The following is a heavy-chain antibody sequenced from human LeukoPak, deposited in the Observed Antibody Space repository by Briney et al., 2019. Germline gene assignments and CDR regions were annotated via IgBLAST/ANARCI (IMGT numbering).Heavy chain of an antibody. CDR2: IYTSGST. V-gene: IGHV4-4*09. CDR1: GGSISSYY. Sequence: SETLSLTCTVSGGSISSYYWSWLRQPPGKGLEWIGYIYTSGSTNYNPSLKSRVTISVDTSKNQFSLKLSSVTAADTAVYYCARHGAPMSTRFLVRGNYYYYYMDVWGKGTTVTVSS. J-gene: IGHJ6*03. CDR3: ARHGAPMSTRFLVRGNYYYYYMDV. D-gene: IGHD3-16*01.